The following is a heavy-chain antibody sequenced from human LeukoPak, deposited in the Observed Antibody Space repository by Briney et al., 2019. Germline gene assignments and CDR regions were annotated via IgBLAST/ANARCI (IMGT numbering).Heavy chain of an antibody. CDR1: GGSISSYY. CDR2: IYYSGST. D-gene: IGHD6-13*01. J-gene: IGHJ4*02. Sequence: SVTLSLTCTVSGGSISSYYWSWIRQPPGKGLEWIGYIYYSGSTNYNPSLKSRVTISVDTSKNQFSLKLSSVTAADTAVYYCATLYYSSSWYFDYWGQGTLVTVSS. CDR3: ATLYYSSSWYFDY. V-gene: IGHV4-59*08.